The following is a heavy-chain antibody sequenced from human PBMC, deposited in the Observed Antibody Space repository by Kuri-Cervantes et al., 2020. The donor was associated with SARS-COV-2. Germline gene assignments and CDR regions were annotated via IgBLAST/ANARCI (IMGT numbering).Heavy chain of an antibody. CDR3: ARQMMSSITIFGVVITRNWFDP. CDR2: IYYSGST. D-gene: IGHD3-3*01. V-gene: IGHV4-39*01. J-gene: IGHJ5*02. Sequence: SETLSLTCTVSGGSISSSSYYWGWIRQLPGRGLEWIGSIYYSGSTYYNPYLKSRVTISVDTSKNQFSLKLSSVTAADTAVYYCARQMMSSITIFGVVITRNWFDPWGQGTPVTVSS. CDR1: GGSISSSSYY.